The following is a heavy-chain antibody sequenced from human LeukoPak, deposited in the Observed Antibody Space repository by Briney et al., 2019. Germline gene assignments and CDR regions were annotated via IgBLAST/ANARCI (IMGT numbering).Heavy chain of an antibody. CDR3: ARGGPRDSSGWYRAGLVDY. CDR2: ISSSSSTI. CDR1: GFTFSSYS. D-gene: IGHD6-19*01. J-gene: IGHJ4*02. Sequence: GGSLRLSCAASGFTFSSYSMNWVRQAPGKGLEWVSYISSSSSTIYYADSVKGRFTISGDNAKNSLYLQMNSLRDEDTAVYYCARGGPRDSSGWYRAGLVDYWGQGTLVTVSS. V-gene: IGHV3-48*02.